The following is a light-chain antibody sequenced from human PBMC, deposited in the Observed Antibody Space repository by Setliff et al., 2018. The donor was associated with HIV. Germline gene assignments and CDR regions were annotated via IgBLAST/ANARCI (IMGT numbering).Light chain of an antibody. CDR3: CSYASTGSFV. CDR2: EVS. J-gene: IGLJ1*01. CDR1: SSDLGSYNF. Sequence: QSALTQPASVSGSPGQSITISCAGTSSDLGSYNFVSWYQQHPGKAPKLIIYEVSKWPSGVSNHFSGSKSGNTASLTISGLQTEDEAEYYCCSYASTGSFVFGTGTKVTVL. V-gene: IGLV2-23*02.